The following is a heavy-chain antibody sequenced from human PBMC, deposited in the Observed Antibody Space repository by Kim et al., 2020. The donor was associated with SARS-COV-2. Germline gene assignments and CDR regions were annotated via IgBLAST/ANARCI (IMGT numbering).Heavy chain of an antibody. V-gene: IGHV4-59*08. CDR1: GGSISSYY. Sequence: SETLSLTCTVSGGSISSYYWSWIRQPPGKGLEWIGYIYYSVSTNYNPSLKSRVTISVDTSKNQFSLKLSSVTAADTAVYYCARLRRELGGEDYYYYMDVWGKGTTVTVSS. D-gene: IGHD1-26*01. J-gene: IGHJ6*03. CDR2: IYYSVST. CDR3: ARLRRELGGEDYYYYMDV.